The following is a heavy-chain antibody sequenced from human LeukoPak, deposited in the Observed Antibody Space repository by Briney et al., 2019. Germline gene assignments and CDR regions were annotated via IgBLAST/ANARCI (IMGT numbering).Heavy chain of an antibody. CDR1: GGSISSGSYY. CDR3: ARELVGYYFDY. J-gene: IGHJ4*02. Sequence: SETLSLTCTVSGGSISSGSYYWSWIRQPAGKGLEWIGRIYTSGSTNYNPSLKSRVTISVDTSKNQFSLKLSSVTAADTAVYYCARELVGYYFDYWGQGTLVTVSS. CDR2: IYTSGST. D-gene: IGHD1-26*01. V-gene: IGHV4-61*02.